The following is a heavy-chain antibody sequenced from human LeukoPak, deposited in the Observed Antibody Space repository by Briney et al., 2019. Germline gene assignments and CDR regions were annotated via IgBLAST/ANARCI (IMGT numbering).Heavy chain of an antibody. CDR1: GGSISSGDYY. CDR2: IYYSGST. CDR3: AGGSREWELLFAFDI. V-gene: IGHV4-30-4*08. D-gene: IGHD1-26*01. J-gene: IGHJ3*02. Sequence: PSQTLSLTCTVSGGSISSGDYYWSWIRQPPGKGLEWIGYIYYSGSTYYNPSLKSRVTISVDTSKNQFSLKLSSVTAADTAVYYCAGGSREWELLFAFDIWGQGTMVTVSS.